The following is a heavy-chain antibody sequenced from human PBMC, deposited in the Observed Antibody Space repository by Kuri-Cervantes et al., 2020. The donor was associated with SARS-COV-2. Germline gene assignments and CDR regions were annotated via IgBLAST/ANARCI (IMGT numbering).Heavy chain of an antibody. CDR2: IYYSGST. D-gene: IGHD3-3*01. CDR3: ARQTMSSITIFGVVITRNWFDP. V-gene: IGHV4-39*01. Sequence: SETLSLTCTVSGGSTSSSSYYWGWIRQPPGKGLEWIGSIYYSGSTYYNPSLKSRVTISVDTSKNQFSLKLSSVTAADTAVYYCARQTMSSITIFGVVITRNWFDPWGQGTLVTVS. J-gene: IGHJ5*02. CDR1: GGSTSSSSYY.